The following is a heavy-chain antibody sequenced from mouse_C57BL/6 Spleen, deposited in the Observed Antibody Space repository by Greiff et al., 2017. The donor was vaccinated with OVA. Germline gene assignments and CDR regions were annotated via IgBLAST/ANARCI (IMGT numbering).Heavy chain of an antibody. J-gene: IGHJ3*01. Sequence: EVQRVESGGGLVKPGGSLKLSCAASGFTFSSYAMSWVRQTPEKRLEWVATISDGGSYTSYPDNVKGRFTISRDNAKNTLYLQMSHVKSEDTDMYYCDREDDFSWFAYWGQGTLVTVSA. V-gene: IGHV5-4*01. D-gene: IGHD2-4*01. CDR3: DREDDFSWFAY. CDR2: ISDGGSYT. CDR1: GFTFSSYA.